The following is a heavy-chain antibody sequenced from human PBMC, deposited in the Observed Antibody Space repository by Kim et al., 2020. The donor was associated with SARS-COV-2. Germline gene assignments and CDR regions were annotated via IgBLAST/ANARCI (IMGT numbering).Heavy chain of an antibody. V-gene: IGHV1-18*01. CDR3: ASTLVGATDAFDI. J-gene: IGHJ3*02. D-gene: IGHD1-26*01. Sequence: YAQKLQGKVTMTTDTSTSTAYMELRSLGSDDTAVYYCASTLVGATDAFDIWGQGTMVTVSS.